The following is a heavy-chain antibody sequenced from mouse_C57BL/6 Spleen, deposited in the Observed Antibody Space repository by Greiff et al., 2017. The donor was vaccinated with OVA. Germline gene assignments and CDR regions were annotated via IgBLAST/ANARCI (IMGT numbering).Heavy chain of an antibody. CDR1: GYTFTDYY. CDR3: ARKGGSSYD. CDR2: INPYNGGT. V-gene: IGHV1-19*01. D-gene: IGHD1-1*01. Sequence: VQLQQSGPVLVKPGASVKMSCKASGYTFTDYYMNWVKQSHGKSLEWIGVINPYNGGTSYNQKFKGKATLTVDKSSSTAYMELNSLTSEDSAVYYCARKGGSSYDWGQGTTLTVSS. J-gene: IGHJ2*01.